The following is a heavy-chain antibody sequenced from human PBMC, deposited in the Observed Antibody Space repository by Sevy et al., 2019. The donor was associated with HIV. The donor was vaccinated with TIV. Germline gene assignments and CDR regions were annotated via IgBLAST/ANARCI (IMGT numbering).Heavy chain of an antibody. J-gene: IGHJ4*02. V-gene: IGHV3-11*06. CDR3: ARDRRNYGGQYFDY. Sequence: GGSLRLSCAASGFILSDYYMSWIRQAPGKGLEWVSYMSSGTSYTNYAYSVKGRFTISRDNAKNSLYLQMNSLRAEDTAVYYCARDRRNYGGQYFDYWGQGTLVTVSS. CDR1: GFILSDYY. CDR2: MSSGTSYT. D-gene: IGHD1-7*01.